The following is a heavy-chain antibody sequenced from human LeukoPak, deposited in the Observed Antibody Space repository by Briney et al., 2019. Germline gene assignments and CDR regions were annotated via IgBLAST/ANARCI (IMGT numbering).Heavy chain of an antibody. V-gene: IGHV3-11*04. CDR2: ISSSGSTI. D-gene: IGHD6-6*01. CDR3: ARRTRYSSSSPLYYYYYMDV. J-gene: IGHJ6*03. Sequence: PGGSLRLSCAASGFTFSDYYMSWIRQAPGKGLEWVSYISSSGSTIYYADSVKGRFTISRGNAENSLYLQMNSLRAEDTAVYYCARRTRYSSSSPLYYYYYMDVWGKGTTVTVSS. CDR1: GFTFSDYY.